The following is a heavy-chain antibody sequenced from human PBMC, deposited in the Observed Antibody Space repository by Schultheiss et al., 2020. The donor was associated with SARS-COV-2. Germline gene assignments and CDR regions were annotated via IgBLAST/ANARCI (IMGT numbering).Heavy chain of an antibody. CDR1: GFTVSSNY. Sequence: GGSLRLSCAASGFTVSSNYMSWVRQAPGKGLEWVAVISYDGSIKYYADSVKGRFTISRDNSKNTLYLQMNSLRAEDTAVYYCARDRIRPKGDYYFEYYGMDVWGQGTTVTVSS. CDR3: ARDRIRPKGDYYFEYYGMDV. V-gene: IGHV3-30*03. CDR2: ISYDGSIK. D-gene: IGHD3-22*01. J-gene: IGHJ6*02.